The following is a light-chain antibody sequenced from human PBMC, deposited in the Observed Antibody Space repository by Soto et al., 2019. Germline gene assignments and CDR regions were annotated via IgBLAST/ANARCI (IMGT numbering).Light chain of an antibody. V-gene: IGKV2-30*01. Sequence: DVVMTQSPLSLPVTLGQPASISCRSSQSLVYRDGNTYLNWFQQRPGQSPRRLIYKVSNRDSGVPDRFSGSGSGTGFTLKISRVEAEDVGVYYCMQGTHWPPGMYTFGQGTKLEI. J-gene: IGKJ2*01. CDR2: KVS. CDR3: MQGTHWPPGMYT. CDR1: QSLVYRDGNTY.